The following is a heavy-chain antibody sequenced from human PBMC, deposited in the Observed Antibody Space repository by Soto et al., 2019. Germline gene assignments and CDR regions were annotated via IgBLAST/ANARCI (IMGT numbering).Heavy chain of an antibody. CDR2: IYYSGST. D-gene: IGHD3-22*01. CDR1: GGSISSYY. Sequence: SETLSLTCTVSGGSISSYYWSWIRQPRGNGLEWIGYIYYSGSTNYNPSLKSRVTISVDTSKNQFSLKLSSVTAADTAVYYCARDGYYYDSSGYSDDAFDIWGQGTMVTVSS. V-gene: IGHV4-59*01. CDR3: ARDGYYYDSSGYSDDAFDI. J-gene: IGHJ3*02.